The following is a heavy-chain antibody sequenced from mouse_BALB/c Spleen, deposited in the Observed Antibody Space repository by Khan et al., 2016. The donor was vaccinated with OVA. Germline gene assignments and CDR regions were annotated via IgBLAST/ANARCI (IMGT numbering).Heavy chain of an antibody. CDR1: GFTFSDYY. V-gene: IGHV5-4*02. CDR2: ISDGGNYT. CDR3: TRGYYGDPFAY. D-gene: IGHD2-13*01. J-gene: IGHJ3*01. Sequence: EVELVESGGGLVKPGGSLKLSCEASGFTFSDYYMYWVRQTPEKRLEWVATISDGGNYTYYPDSVKGRFTISRDDVKNNLYLRMSSLKSEDTAMDYCTRGYYGDPFAYWGQGTLVTVSA.